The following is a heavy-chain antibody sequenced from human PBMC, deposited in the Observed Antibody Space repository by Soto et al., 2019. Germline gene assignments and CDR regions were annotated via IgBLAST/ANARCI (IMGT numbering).Heavy chain of an antibody. CDR3: AKDPSRAASYYFEY. CDR1: GFTFSSYA. D-gene: IGHD6-13*01. Sequence: GGSLRLSXAVSGFTFSSYAMHWVRQAPGKGLEWVAVIAADGADKHYADSVKGRFTISRDNPKNTLSLQMNSLRAEDTAVYYCAKDPSRAASYYFEYWGHGTRVTVSS. J-gene: IGHJ4*01. CDR2: IAADGADK. V-gene: IGHV3-30*18.